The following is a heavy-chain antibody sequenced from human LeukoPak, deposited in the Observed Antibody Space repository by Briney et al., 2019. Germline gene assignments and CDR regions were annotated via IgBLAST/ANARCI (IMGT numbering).Heavy chain of an antibody. D-gene: IGHD6-13*01. CDR2: IKQDGSEK. CDR3: ARESSSSWYSFDY. CDR1: GFTFSSYW. J-gene: IGHJ4*02. Sequence: GGSLRLSCAASGFTFSSYWMSWVRQAPGKGLEWVANIKQDGSEKYYVDSVKGRFTISRDNAKNSLYLQMNSLGAEDTAVYYCARESSSSWYSFDYWGQGTLVTVSS. V-gene: IGHV3-7*01.